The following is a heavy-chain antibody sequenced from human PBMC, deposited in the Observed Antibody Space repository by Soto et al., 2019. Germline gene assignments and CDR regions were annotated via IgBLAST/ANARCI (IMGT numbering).Heavy chain of an antibody. CDR2: ISTNGVGT. CDR1: LFTLSGYA. D-gene: IGHD6-6*01. J-gene: IGHJ6*03. CDR3: ARRARPDFYYMDV. Sequence: EVQLVESGGGLAQPGGSLRLSCAASLFTLSGYAMDWVRQAPGKGLEYVSGISTNGVGTYYANSVQGRFTISRDNSKNTVYLQMGSLRPEDMAVYYCARRARPDFYYMDVWGKGTTVTVSS. V-gene: IGHV3-64*01.